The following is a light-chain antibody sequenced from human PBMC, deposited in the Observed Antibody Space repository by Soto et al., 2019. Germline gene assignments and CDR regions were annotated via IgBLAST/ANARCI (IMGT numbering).Light chain of an antibody. CDR1: QSVSSSY. CDR2: GAS. V-gene: IGKV3-20*01. J-gene: IGKJ1*01. Sequence: EIVLTQSTGTLSLSPGERATLSCRASQSVSSSYLAWYQQKPGQAPRLLIYGASSRAPGITDRFSGSGSGTDFTLTISRLEPEDFAVYYCQQYGSSPRTFGQGTKVEIK. CDR3: QQYGSSPRT.